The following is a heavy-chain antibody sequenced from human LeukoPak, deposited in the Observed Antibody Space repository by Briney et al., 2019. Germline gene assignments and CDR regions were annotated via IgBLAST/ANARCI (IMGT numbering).Heavy chain of an antibody. J-gene: IGHJ4*02. CDR2: IKQDGSAK. Sequence: GGSLRLSCAASGFXFSSNWINWVRQAPGKGRGWVANIKQDGSAKNYVDSVKGRSTISRDNARHSLYLQMNSLRAEDTAVYYCAGGSGWYIDYWGQGTLVTVSS. CDR3: AGGSGWYIDY. CDR1: GFXFSSNW. D-gene: IGHD6-19*01. V-gene: IGHV3-7*04.